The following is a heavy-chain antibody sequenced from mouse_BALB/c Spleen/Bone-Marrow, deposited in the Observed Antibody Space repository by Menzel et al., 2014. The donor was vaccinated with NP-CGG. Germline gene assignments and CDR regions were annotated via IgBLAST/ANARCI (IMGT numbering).Heavy chain of an antibody. V-gene: IGHV1-7*01. CDR2: INPSTGYT. D-gene: IGHD1-1*01. CDR1: GYNFTSYW. J-gene: IGHJ1*01. CDR3: AREYYGSSGYFDV. Sequence: QVHVKQSGAELAKPGASVKMSCKASGYNFTSYWMHWVKQRPGQGLEWIGYINPSTGYTEYSQKFKDKATLTAGKSSSTAYMQLSSLTSEDSAVYYCAREYYGSSGYFDVWGAGTTVTVSS.